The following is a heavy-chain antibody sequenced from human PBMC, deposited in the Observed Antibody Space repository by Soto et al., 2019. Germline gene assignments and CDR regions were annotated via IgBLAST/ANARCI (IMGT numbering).Heavy chain of an antibody. D-gene: IGHD6-19*01. Sequence: QIQLVQSGGEVERPGASVTVSCEASGYIFTTYGLSWVRQTPAHGLEWMGWISTDSGYTQYSQFFQGRVTMARDTSTNTGDMELRDLTSDDTGVYYCAQDRPAESLDGMDAWGQGTAVTVSS. V-gene: IGHV1-18*01. J-gene: IGHJ6*02. CDR3: AQDRPAESLDGMDA. CDR2: ISTDSGYT. CDR1: GYIFTTYG.